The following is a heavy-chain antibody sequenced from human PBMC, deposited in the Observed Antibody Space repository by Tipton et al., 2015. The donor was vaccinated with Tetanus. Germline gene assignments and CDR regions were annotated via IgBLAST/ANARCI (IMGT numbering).Heavy chain of an antibody. D-gene: IGHD3-16*02. V-gene: IGHV3-23*01. J-gene: IGHJ4*02. Sequence: SLRLSCVASGFPFNTHAMDWVRQAPGKGLEWVSGIFGSGVGTHYADSVKGRFTISRDNAKNTVYLQMSNLRAEDTAVYYCVKEDRRRAEYYFDFWGQGTLVTVSS. CDR2: IFGSGVGT. CDR1: GFPFNTHA. CDR3: VKEDRRRAEYYFDF.